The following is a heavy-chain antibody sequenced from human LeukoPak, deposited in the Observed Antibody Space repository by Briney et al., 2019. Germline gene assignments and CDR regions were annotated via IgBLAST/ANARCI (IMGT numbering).Heavy chain of an antibody. D-gene: IGHD1-26*01. J-gene: IGHJ4*02. CDR2: IYHSGST. V-gene: IGHV4-38-2*01. CDR3: ARGPKWELHPVFDY. Sequence: SETLSLTCAVSGYSISSGYYWGWIRQPPGKGLEWIGSIYHSGSTYYNPSLKSRVTISVDTSKNQFSLKLSSVTAADTAVYYCARGPKWELHPVFDYWGQGTLVTVSS. CDR1: GYSISSGYY.